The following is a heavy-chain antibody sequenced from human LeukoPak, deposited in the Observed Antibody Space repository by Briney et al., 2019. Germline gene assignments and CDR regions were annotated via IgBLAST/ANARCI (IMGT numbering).Heavy chain of an antibody. CDR1: GYSISYGSY. J-gene: IGHJ5*02. V-gene: IGHV4-38-2*02. CDR2: IYHSGST. Sequence: SETLSLTCAVTGYSISYGSYWAWIRQPPGKGLEWIGSIYHSGSTYYNPSLKSRVTISVDTSKNQFSLNLGSVTAADTAVYYCARDLRSGSYLNWFDPWGQGTLVTVSS. CDR3: ARDLRSGSYLNWFDP. D-gene: IGHD3-10*01.